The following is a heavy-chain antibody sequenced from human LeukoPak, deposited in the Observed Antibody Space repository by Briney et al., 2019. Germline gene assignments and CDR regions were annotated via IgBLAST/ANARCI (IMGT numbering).Heavy chain of an antibody. D-gene: IGHD1-26*01. CDR3: ASRSLRGELLPGYYYYYMDV. CDR1: GGSISSGSYY. CDR2: MYTSGST. Sequence: PSETLSLTCTVSGGSISSGSYYWSWIRQPAGKGLEWIGRMYTSGSTNYNPSLKSRVTISVDTSKNQFSLKLSSVTAADTAVYYCASRSLRGELLPGYYYYYMDVWGKGTTVTISS. J-gene: IGHJ6*03. V-gene: IGHV4-61*02.